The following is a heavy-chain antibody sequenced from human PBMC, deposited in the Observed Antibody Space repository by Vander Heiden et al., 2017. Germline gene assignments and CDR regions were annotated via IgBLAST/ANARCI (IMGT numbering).Heavy chain of an antibody. V-gene: IGHV4-39*01. Sequence: QLQLQESGPGLVKPSETLSLTCTVSGGSIRRLRYYWGWIPQPPGKGLEWIGSSYDSGSTYYNPSLKSRVTISVDTSKNQFSLKLSSVTAADTAVYYCARRRHNVLGWYGDYYFDYWGQGTLVTVSS. D-gene: IGHD6-19*01. J-gene: IGHJ4*02. CDR1: GGSIRRLRYY. CDR2: SYDSGST. CDR3: ARRRHNVLGWYGDYYFDY.